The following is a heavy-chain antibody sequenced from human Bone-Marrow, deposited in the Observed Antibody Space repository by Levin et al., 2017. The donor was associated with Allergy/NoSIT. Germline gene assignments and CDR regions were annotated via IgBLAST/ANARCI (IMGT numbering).Heavy chain of an antibody. D-gene: IGHD1-20*01. CDR1: GLTFRHAW. CDR3: VTADCLADNCASDMSLSLLDF. CDR2: IKNLRVGGTT. Sequence: GGSLRLSCVVSGLTFRHAWMNWVRQAPGRGLEWVGRIKNLRVGGTTDYAAPVKGRFIITRDDSQDTLFLQMDSLRSDDTATYYCVTADCLADNCASDMSLSLLDFWGRGTLVSVSS. V-gene: IGHV3-15*07. J-gene: IGHJ3*01.